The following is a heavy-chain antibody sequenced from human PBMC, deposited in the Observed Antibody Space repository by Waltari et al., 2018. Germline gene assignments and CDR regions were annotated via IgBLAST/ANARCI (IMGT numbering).Heavy chain of an antibody. Sequence: GFTFSSYGMHWVRQAPGKGLGWVAVISYDGSNKYYADSVKGRFTISRDNSKNTLYLQMNSLRAEDTAVYYCAKAFVGATAYYYYYGMDVWGQGTTVTVSS. CDR3: AKAFVGATAYYYYYGMDV. J-gene: IGHJ6*02. V-gene: IGHV3-30*18. CDR2: ISYDGSNK. CDR1: GFTFSSYG. D-gene: IGHD1-26*01.